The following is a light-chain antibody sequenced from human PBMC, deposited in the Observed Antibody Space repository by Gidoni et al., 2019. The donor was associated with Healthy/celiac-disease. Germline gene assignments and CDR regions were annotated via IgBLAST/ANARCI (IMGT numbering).Light chain of an antibody. CDR1: QSVSSN. V-gene: IGKV3-15*01. CDR2: GAS. J-gene: IGKJ2*03. Sequence: EMVMTQSPATLSVSPGERATLSCRASQSVSSNLAWYQQKPGQAPRLLIYGASTRATGIPARFSGSGSGTEFTLTISSLQSEDFAVFYCQQYHIWPPYSFXQXTKLEIK. CDR3: QQYHIWPPYS.